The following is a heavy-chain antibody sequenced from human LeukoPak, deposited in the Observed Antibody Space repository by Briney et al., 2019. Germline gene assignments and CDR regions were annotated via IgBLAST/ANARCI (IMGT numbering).Heavy chain of an antibody. D-gene: IGHD3-9*01. J-gene: IGHJ5*02. CDR2: IKQDGSEK. CDR3: ARGEGYDILTGYYEYNWFDP. Sequence: GGSLRLSCAASGFTLSSDWMSWVRQAPGRGLEWVANIKQDGSEKYYVDSGTGRFTISRDNPKNSLYLQMNSVRAEDTAVYYCARGEGYDILTGYYEYNWFDPWGQGTLVTVSS. V-gene: IGHV3-7*01. CDR1: GFTLSSDW.